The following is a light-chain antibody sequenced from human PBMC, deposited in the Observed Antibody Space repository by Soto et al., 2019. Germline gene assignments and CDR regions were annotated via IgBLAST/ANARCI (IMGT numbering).Light chain of an antibody. Sequence: DIVLTQSPATLSLSPGERATLSCGASQSISKNYLAWYQQKPGLAPRLVIYDASTRATGIPDRFSGSGSGTDFTLTISRLEPEDFAVYYCQLYGNWPPNTFGQGTKLEIK. CDR2: DAS. J-gene: IGKJ2*01. CDR1: QSISKNY. CDR3: QLYGNWPPNT. V-gene: IGKV3D-20*01.